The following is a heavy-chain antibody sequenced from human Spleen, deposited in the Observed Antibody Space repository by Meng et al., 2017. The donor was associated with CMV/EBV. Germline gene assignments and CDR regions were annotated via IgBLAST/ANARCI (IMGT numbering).Heavy chain of an antibody. V-gene: IGHV3-11*01. CDR3: AGRRWLQGTVDY. D-gene: IGHD5-24*01. CDR1: GFTFSDYY. Sequence: GGSLRLSCAASGFTFSDYYMSWIRQAPGRGLEWVSYISSSASTIYYADSAKGRFTISRDNAKNSLYLQMNSLRAEDTAVYYCAGRRWLQGTVDYWGQGTLVTVSS. CDR2: ISSSASTI. J-gene: IGHJ4*02.